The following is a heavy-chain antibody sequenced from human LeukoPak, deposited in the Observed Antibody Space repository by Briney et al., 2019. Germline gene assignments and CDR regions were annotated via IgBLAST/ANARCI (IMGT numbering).Heavy chain of an antibody. V-gene: IGHV4-31*11. CDR2: IYYSGST. CDR3: ARVVVRSFDAFDI. D-gene: IGHD2-2*01. J-gene: IGHJ3*02. CDR1: GESFSGYY. Sequence: PSETLSLTCAVYGESFSGYYWSWIRQHPGKGLEWIGYIYYSGSTYYNPSLKSRVTISVDTSKNQFSLKLSSVTAADTAVYYCARVVVRSFDAFDIWGQGTMVTLSS.